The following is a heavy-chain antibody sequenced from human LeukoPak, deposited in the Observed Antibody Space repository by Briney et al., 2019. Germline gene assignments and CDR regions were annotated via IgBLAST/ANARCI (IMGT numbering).Heavy chain of an antibody. V-gene: IGHV3-7*01. CDR1: GFTFSSYW. Sequence: GGSLRLSCAASGFTFSSYWMSWVRQAPGKGLEWVANIKQDGSEKYYVDSVKGRFTISRDNAKNSLYLQMNSLRAEDTAVYYCAREGGGYYDSSGYCSWFDPWGQGTLVTVSS. CDR3: AREGGGYYDSSGYCSWFDP. CDR2: IKQDGSEK. D-gene: IGHD3-22*01. J-gene: IGHJ5*02.